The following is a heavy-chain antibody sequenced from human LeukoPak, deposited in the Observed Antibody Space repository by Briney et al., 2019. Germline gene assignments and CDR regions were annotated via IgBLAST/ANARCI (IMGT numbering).Heavy chain of an antibody. CDR1: GYTFTGYY. CDR3: ARGSGGNYGKWNYYYHMDV. CDR2: INPNSGGT. Sequence: SVTVSCMASGYTFTGYYMHWLQQAPGQGLEWMGRINPNSGGTNYAQKFQGRVTMTRDTSISTAYMELSRLTSDDPAVYYCARGSGGNYGKWNYYYHMDVWGKGTTGTVSS. V-gene: IGHV1-2*06. D-gene: IGHD1-7*01. J-gene: IGHJ6*03.